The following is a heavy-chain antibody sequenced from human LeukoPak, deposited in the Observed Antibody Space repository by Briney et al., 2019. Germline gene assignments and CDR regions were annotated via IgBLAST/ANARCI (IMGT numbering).Heavy chain of an antibody. CDR2: ISSSSSTI. CDR1: GFTFSSYS. V-gene: IGHV3-48*01. J-gene: IGHJ6*03. CDR3: ARDWVVVVPAAFDYYYMDV. D-gene: IGHD2-2*01. Sequence: PGGSLRLSCAASGFTFSSYSMNWVRQAPGKGLEWVSYISSSSSTIYYADSVKGRFTISRDNAKNSLYLQMNSLRAEDTAVYYCARDWVVVVPAAFDYYYMDVWGKGTTVTVSS.